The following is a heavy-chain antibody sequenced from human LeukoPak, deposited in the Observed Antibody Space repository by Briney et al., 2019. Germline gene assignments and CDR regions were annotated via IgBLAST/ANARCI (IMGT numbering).Heavy chain of an antibody. J-gene: IGHJ5*02. CDR3: ARESGQQLLNWFDP. D-gene: IGHD6-13*01. CDR2: INHSGTT. Sequence: SETLSLTCAVYGGSFSGYYGSWIRQPPGKGLEWIGEINHSGTTSYNPSLKRRVTISVDTSKNQLSLKLSSVTAADPAVYHCARESGQQLLNWFDPRGQGTLVTVSS. V-gene: IGHV4-34*01. CDR1: GGSFSGYY.